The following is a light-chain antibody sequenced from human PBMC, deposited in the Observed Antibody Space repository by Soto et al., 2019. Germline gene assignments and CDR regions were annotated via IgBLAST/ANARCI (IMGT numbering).Light chain of an antibody. CDR2: DAS. CDR3: KQYNSYSRT. CDR1: QSISSW. Sequence: DIQMTQSPSTLSASVGDRVSITCRASQSISSWLAWYQQKPGKAPKLLIYDASSLESGVPSRFSGSGSGTEFTLTISSLQPDEFATYYCKQYNSYSRTFGQGTKVEIK. V-gene: IGKV1-5*01. J-gene: IGKJ1*01.